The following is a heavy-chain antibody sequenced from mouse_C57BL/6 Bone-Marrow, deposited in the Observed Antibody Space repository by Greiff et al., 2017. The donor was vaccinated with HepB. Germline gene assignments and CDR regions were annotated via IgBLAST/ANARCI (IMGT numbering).Heavy chain of an antibody. J-gene: IGHJ3*01. D-gene: IGHD2-4*01. CDR3: ASPVYYDYDRFAD. V-gene: IGHV5-4*01. CDR2: ISDGGSYT. Sequence: DVQLVESGGGLVKPGGSLKLSCAASGFTFSSYAMPWVRQTPEKRLEWVATISDGGSYTYYPDNVKGRFTISRDNAKNNLYLQMSNLKSEDTAMYYCASPVYYDYDRFADWGQGTLVTVSA. CDR1: GFTFSSYA.